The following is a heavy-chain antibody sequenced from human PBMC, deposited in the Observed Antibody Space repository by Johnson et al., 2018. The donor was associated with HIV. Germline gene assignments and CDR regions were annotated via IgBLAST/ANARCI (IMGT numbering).Heavy chain of an antibody. V-gene: IGHV3-7*01. D-gene: IGHD4-11*01. CDR3: ARMTTRSDI. CDR2: IKQDGSEK. CDR1: GFTFSRYR. J-gene: IGHJ3*02. Sequence: MQLVESGGGVVQPGGSLRLSCVASGFTFSRYRMSWVRQAPGKGLEWVANIKQDGSEKHYVDSVKGRFTISRDNAKNSLYLQMNSLRAEDTAVYYCARMTTRSDIWGQGTMVTVSS.